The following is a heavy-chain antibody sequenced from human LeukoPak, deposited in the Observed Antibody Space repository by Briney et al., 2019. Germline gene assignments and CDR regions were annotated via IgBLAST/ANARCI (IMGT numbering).Heavy chain of an antibody. V-gene: IGHV4-38-2*01. D-gene: IGHD3-22*01. J-gene: IGHJ5*02. Sequence: TSETLSLTCAVSGYSISSGYYWGWIRQPPGKGLEWIGSIYHSGSTYYNPSLKSRVTISVDTSKNQFSLKLTSVTAADTAVYYCARRTYDYESGYYYGRGWFDPWGQGTLVTVSS. CDR1: GYSISSGYY. CDR3: ARRTYDYESGYYYGRGWFDP. CDR2: IYHSGST.